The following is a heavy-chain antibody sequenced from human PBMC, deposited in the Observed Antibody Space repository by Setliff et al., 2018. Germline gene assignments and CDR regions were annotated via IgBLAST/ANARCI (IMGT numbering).Heavy chain of an antibody. CDR1: GYTFTGYY. D-gene: IGHD2-2*01. V-gene: IGHV1-2*02. CDR2: INPNSGDT. CDR3: ARVCSSSGCPPNYYYFDY. Sequence: ASVKVSCKASGYTFTGYYLHWVRQAPGQGLEWMGWINPNSGDTSYAQKFQGRVTMTRDTSISTAYMELSRLRSDDTAVYYCARVCSSSGCPPNYYYFDYWGQGALVTVSS. J-gene: IGHJ4*02.